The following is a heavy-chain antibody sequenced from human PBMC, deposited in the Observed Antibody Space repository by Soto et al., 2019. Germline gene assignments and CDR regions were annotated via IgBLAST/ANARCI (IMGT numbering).Heavy chain of an antibody. J-gene: IGHJ4*02. D-gene: IGHD3-10*01. CDR3: AREVQVHTPAFGY. Sequence: QVQLVQSGAEMKKPGSSVKVSCQSSGGTFNTYAMNWVRQAPGQGPEWMGDISPMFGAANYAPKFQGRVTSTAAESTGTSYMQLSSLTAEDTALYFCAREVQVHTPAFGYWGQGTLVTVSS. CDR2: ISPMFGAA. V-gene: IGHV1-69*19. CDR1: GGTFNTYA.